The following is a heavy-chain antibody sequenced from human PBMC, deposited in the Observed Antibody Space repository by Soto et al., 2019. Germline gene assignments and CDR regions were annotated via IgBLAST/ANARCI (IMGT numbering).Heavy chain of an antibody. J-gene: IGHJ3*02. D-gene: IGHD3-22*01. CDR2: ISSGGDNT. Sequence: PGGSLRLSCVASSYNFNKYAVSWVRQAPGKGLEWVSAISSGGDNTHYADSVKGRFTITRDNSKNMLYLEMNSLTVEDTAVYYCVRRAQYFDGTGFHAFDIWGQGTRVTVSS. V-gene: IGHV3-23*01. CDR3: VRRAQYFDGTGFHAFDI. CDR1: SYNFNKYA.